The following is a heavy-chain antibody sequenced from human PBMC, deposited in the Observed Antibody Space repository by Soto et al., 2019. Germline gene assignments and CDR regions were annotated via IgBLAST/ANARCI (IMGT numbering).Heavy chain of an antibody. Sequence: SGPTLVNPTQTLTLTCTFTGFSLRTSGMCVSWIRQPPGKALGWLALIDWDDDKYYNTSLRTRLTISRDTSKNQVILTMTNMDPVDTATYYCARRAAYSSSYFFDYWGQGSPVTVSS. CDR3: ARRAAYSSSYFFDY. V-gene: IGHV2-70*01. J-gene: IGHJ4*02. CDR2: IDWDDDK. D-gene: IGHD6-6*01. CDR1: GFSLRTSGMC.